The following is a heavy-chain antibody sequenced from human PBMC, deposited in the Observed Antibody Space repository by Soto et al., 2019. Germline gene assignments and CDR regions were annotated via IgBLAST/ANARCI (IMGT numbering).Heavy chain of an antibody. D-gene: IGHD3-10*01. J-gene: IGHJ5*02. CDR1: GGSISNSKW. CDR2: IYHSGST. CDR3: ARDLETWCGDRAYNWFDP. Sequence: QVQLQESGPGLVKPSGTLSLTCAVSGGSISNSKWWSWVRQPPGKGLEWIGEIYHSGSTNYNPSLRRRVTISVDKSKNQFSQKLSSVTAADTAVYYCARDLETWCGDRAYNWFDPWGQGTLVTVSS. V-gene: IGHV4-4*02.